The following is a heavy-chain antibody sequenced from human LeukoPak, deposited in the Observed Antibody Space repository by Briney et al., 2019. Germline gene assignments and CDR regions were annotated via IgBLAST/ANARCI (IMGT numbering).Heavy chain of an antibody. D-gene: IGHD3-22*01. V-gene: IGHV3-53*01. CDR1: EFSLRTNY. J-gene: IGHJ3*01. Sequence: GRSLRLSCAPSEFSLRTNYMSWVRQAPGKGLEWVSTVYSGGTARYADSVRGRFTLSRDNSKNTLHLQISSLRVEDTAVYSCARAGPRSNYFDSTGYYGDAFDLWGQGAWVTVSS. CDR3: ARAGPRSNYFDSTGYYGDAFDL. CDR2: VYSGGTA.